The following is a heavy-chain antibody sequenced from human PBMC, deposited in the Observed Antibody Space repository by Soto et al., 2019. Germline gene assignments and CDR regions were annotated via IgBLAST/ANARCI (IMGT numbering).Heavy chain of an antibody. Sequence: EVQLVESGGGLVQPGGSLRLSCAASGFTFSSYSMNWVRQAPGKGLEWVSYISSSSSTIYYADSVKGRFTISRDNAKNSLYLQMNSLRAEDTAVYYCARDPQLTYYDTLTGLGWFDPWGQGTLVTVSS. CDR2: ISSSSSTI. CDR1: GFTFSSYS. V-gene: IGHV3-48*01. J-gene: IGHJ5*02. CDR3: ARDPQLTYYDTLTGLGWFDP. D-gene: IGHD3-9*01.